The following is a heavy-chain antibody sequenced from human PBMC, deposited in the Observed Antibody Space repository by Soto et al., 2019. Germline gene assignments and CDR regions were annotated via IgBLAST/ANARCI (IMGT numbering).Heavy chain of an antibody. CDR3: AKDLSRGPRGMSLGY. J-gene: IGHJ4*02. CDR1: GFTFNDYG. Sequence: QVHLVESGGGVAQPGRSLRVSCEASGFTFNDYGMHWVRQAPGKGLEWVALISHDGSNKFYGDSVKVRFTISRDNSKNTLYLQMNSLGDEDTAVYHCAKDLSRGPRGMSLGYWGKGTLVTVSS. D-gene: IGHD3-16*01. V-gene: IGHV3-30*18. CDR2: ISHDGSNK.